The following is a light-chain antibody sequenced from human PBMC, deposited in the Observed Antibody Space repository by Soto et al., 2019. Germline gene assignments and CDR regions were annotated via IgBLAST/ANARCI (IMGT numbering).Light chain of an antibody. CDR3: QSYDSSLSGYG. J-gene: IGLJ3*02. V-gene: IGLV1-40*01. Sequence: QLVLTQPPSVSGAPGQRVTISCTGSSSNIGAGYDVHWYQQLPGTAPKLLIYGNSNRPSGVPDRFSGSKSGTSASLAITGLQDEDEADYYCQSYDSSLSGYGFGGGTKLTVL. CDR1: SSNIGAGYD. CDR2: GNS.